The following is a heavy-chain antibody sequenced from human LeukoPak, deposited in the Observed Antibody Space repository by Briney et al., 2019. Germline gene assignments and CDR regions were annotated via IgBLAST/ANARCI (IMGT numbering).Heavy chain of an antibody. CDR1: GGSFSGYY. J-gene: IGHJ4*02. V-gene: IGHV4-34*01. CDR2: INHSGST. CDR3: ASSRKVPATPEVY. Sequence: SETLSLTCAVYGGSFSGYYWSWIRQPPGKGLEWIGEINHSGSTNYNPPLKSRVTISVDTSKNQFSLKLSSVTAADTAVYYCASSRKVPATPEVYWGQGTLVTVSS. D-gene: IGHD2-2*01.